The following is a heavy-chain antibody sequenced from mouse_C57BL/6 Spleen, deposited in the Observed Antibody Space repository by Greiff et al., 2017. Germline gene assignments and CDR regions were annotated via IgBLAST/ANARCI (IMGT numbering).Heavy chain of an antibody. CDR2: IYPRSGNT. D-gene: IGHD2-1*01. CDR3: ARRDYGNYGYFDY. V-gene: IGHV1-81*01. Sequence: LQESGAELARPGASVKLSCKASGYTFTSYGISWVKQRTGQGLEWIGEIYPRSGNTYYNEKFKGKATLTADKSSSTAYMELRSLTSEDSAVYFCARRDYGNYGYFDYWGQGTTLTVSS. J-gene: IGHJ2*01. CDR1: GYTFTSYG.